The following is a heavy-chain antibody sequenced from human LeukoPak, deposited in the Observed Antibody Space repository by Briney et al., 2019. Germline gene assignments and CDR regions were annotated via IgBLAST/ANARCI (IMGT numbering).Heavy chain of an antibody. Sequence: GGSLRLSCAASEFTFSSYEMNWVRQAPGKGLEWVSSISTSSSYIYYADSVKGRFTISRDNAKNSLYVQMDSLRAEDTAVYYRARDRWLQSQRYFDYWGQGILVTVSS. CDR3: ARDRWLQSQRYFDY. CDR1: EFTFSSYE. CDR2: ISTSSSYI. D-gene: IGHD5-24*01. V-gene: IGHV3-21*01. J-gene: IGHJ4*02.